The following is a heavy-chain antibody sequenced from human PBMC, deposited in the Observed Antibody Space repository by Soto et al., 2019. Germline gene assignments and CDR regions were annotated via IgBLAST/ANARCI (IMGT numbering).Heavy chain of an antibody. CDR2: SKWYN. CDR3: ARDEKGLGAFDI. J-gene: IGHJ3*02. Sequence: SKWYNEYAVSVKSRITINPDTSKNQFSLQLNSVTPEDTAVYYCARDEKGLGAFDIWGQGTMVTVSS. D-gene: IGHD3-16*01. V-gene: IGHV6-1*01.